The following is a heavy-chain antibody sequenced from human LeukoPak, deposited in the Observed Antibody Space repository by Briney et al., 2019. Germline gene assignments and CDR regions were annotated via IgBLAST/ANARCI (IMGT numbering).Heavy chain of an antibody. Sequence: GGSLRLSCAASGFTFSRSWITGVRQAPGKGLEWVANIKQGGSEKYYVDSVKGRFTISRDNAKNSLYLQMNSLRAEDTAVYYCASSRYYDILTGYCPFDYWGQGTLVTVSS. CDR2: IKQGGSEK. CDR3: ASSRYYDILTGYCPFDY. D-gene: IGHD3-9*01. V-gene: IGHV3-7*01. J-gene: IGHJ4*02. CDR1: GFTFSRSW.